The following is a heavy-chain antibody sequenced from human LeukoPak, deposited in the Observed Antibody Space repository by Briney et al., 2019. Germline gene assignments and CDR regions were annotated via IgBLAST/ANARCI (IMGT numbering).Heavy chain of an antibody. V-gene: IGHV4-4*07. J-gene: IGHJ4*02. CDR1: GGSLSSYY. CDR2: IYTSGST. D-gene: IGHD1-26*01. CDR3: ARDLFIVGATLYFDY. Sequence: SDTLSLTCTVSGGSLSSYYWSWIRQPPRKGLEWIGRIYTSGSTNYNPSLKSRVTMSVDTSKTQFSLRLSSVTAADTAVYYCARDLFIVGATLYFDYWGQGTLVTVSS.